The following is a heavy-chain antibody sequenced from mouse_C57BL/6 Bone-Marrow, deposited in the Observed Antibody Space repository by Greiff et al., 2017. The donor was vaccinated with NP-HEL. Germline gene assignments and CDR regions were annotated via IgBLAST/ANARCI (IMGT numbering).Heavy chain of an antibody. D-gene: IGHD2-2*01. CDR2: IDPSDSYT. CDR1: GYTFTSYW. CDR3: ARWSDYGYDRGWFAY. J-gene: IGHJ3*01. Sequence: VQLQQPGAELVKPGASVKLSCKASGYTFTSYWMQWVKQRPGQGLEWIGEIDPSDSYTNYNQKFKGKAILTVDTSSSTAYMQLSSLTSEDSAVYYCARWSDYGYDRGWFAYWGQGTLVTVSA. V-gene: IGHV1-50*01.